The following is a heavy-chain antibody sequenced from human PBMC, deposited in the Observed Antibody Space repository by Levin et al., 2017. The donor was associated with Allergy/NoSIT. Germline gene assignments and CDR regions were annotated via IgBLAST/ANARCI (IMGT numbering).Heavy chain of an antibody. D-gene: IGHD4-17*01. CDR2: ISYEGSNK. V-gene: IGHV3-30-3*01. J-gene: IGHJ4*02. CDR1: GFTFSSYP. Sequence: RGESLKISCTASGFTFSSYPMHWVRQAPGKGLEWVAVISYEGSNKYYADSVKGRFTISRDDSKSTLYLQMNSLRGEDTAVYYCARELGSTDDYWGQGTLVTVSS. CDR3: ARELGSTDDY.